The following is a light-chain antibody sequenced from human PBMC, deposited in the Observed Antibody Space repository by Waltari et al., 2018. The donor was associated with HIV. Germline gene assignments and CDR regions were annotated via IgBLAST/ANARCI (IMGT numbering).Light chain of an antibody. CDR2: GNN. CDR1: SSNTGAGYA. Sequence: QSVLTPPPSVSGAPGPRVTISCTGSSSNTGAGYAVHLYQQLPATAPTLVIYGNNNRPSGVPDRFSGSKSGTSASLAITGRQAKDEADYYCQSYDSSLSGWVFGGGTKLTVL. J-gene: IGLJ3*02. V-gene: IGLV1-40*01. CDR3: QSYDSSLSGWV.